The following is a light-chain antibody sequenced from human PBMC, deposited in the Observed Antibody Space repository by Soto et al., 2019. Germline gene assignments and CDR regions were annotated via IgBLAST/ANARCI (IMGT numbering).Light chain of an antibody. CDR1: SSDVGGYNY. V-gene: IGLV2-8*01. Sequence: QSVLTQPPSASGSPGQSVTISCTGTSSDVGGYNYVSWYQQHPGKAPKLMIYEVTKRPSGVPDRFSGSKSDNTASLTVSGLQAEDDADYYCSSYAGSNNVVFGGGTKLTVL. J-gene: IGLJ2*01. CDR2: EVT. CDR3: SSYAGSNNVV.